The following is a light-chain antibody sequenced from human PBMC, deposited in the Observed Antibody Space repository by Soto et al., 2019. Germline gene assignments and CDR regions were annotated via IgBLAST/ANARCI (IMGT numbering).Light chain of an antibody. Sequence: DIQMTQSPSSLSASVGDRVTITCRASQSITSYLNWYQQKPGKAPKLLIYAASSLHTGVPSRFSGSGSGTDFTLTISSLQPEDVATYYCQKYNSAPQTFGQGTKVDIK. V-gene: IGKV1-27*01. CDR2: AAS. CDR3: QKYNSAPQT. J-gene: IGKJ1*01. CDR1: QSITSY.